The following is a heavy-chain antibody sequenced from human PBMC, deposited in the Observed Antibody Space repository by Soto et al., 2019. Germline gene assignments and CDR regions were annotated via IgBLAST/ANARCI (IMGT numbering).Heavy chain of an antibody. CDR2: ISAYNGNT. Sequence: ASVKVSCKASGYTFTSYGISWVRQAPGQGLEWMGWISAYNGNTNYAQKHQGRVTMTTDTSTSTVYMELRSLRSDDTAVYYCARGIWTMTRGAYYFDLWGQGTLVTVSS. CDR1: GYTFTSYG. CDR3: ARGIWTMTRGAYYFDL. V-gene: IGHV1-18*01. J-gene: IGHJ4*02. D-gene: IGHD3-10*01.